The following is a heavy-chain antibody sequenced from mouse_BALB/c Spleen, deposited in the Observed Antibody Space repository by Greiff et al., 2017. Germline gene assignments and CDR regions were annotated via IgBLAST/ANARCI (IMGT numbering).Heavy chain of an antibody. CDR2: ISSGGGST. CDR1: GFAFSSYD. J-gene: IGHJ2*01. V-gene: IGHV5-12-1*01. D-gene: IGHD2-3*01. CDR3: ARHDGDY. Sequence: DVMLVESGGGLVKPGGSLKLSCAASGFAFSSYDMSWVRQTPEKRLEWVAYISSGGGSTYYPDTVKGRFTISRDNAKNTLYLQMSSLKSEDTAMYYCARHDGDYWGQGTTRTVSS.